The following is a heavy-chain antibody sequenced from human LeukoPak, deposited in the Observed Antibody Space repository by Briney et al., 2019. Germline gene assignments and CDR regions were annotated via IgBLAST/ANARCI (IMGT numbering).Heavy chain of an antibody. CDR1: GGSISSSSYY. D-gene: IGHD6-19*01. V-gene: IGHV4-39*01. Sequence: SETLSLTCTVSGGSISSSSYYWGWIRQPPGKGLEWIGSIYYSGSTYYNPSLKSRVTISVDTSKNQFSLKLSSVTAADTAVYYCASPLYSSGWDHFDYWGQGTLVTVSS. CDR3: ASPLYSSGWDHFDY. CDR2: IYYSGST. J-gene: IGHJ4*02.